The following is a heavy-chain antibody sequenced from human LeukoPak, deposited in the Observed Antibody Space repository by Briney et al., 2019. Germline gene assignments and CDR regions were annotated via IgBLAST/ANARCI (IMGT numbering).Heavy chain of an antibody. CDR1: GFTFSTSW. J-gene: IGHJ6*01. D-gene: IGHD3-16*02. Sequence: GGSLRLSCAASGFTFSTSWMHWVRQVPGKGLVWVARPNSDERSTNYAVAVKGRFTISRDNAKHTLYLQMNSLRAEDTAVYYCARGVFGAYGLDAWGQGTTVTVSS. V-gene: IGHV3-74*01. CDR3: ARGVFGAYGLDA. CDR2: PNSDERST.